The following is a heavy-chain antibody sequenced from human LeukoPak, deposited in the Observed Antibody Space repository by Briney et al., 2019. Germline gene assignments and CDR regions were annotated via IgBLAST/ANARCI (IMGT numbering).Heavy chain of an antibody. V-gene: IGHV3-66*01. D-gene: IGHD5-24*01. CDR2: IYADGST. Sequence: PGGSLRLSCAASGFTVSSNYMTWVRQAPGKGLEWVSVIYADGSTFYADSVKGRFTISRDSSKNTLFLQMNSLRAEDTSVYYCASPSPEMTAINGWYFDLWGRGTLVTVSS. J-gene: IGHJ2*01. CDR1: GFTVSSNY. CDR3: ASPSPEMTAINGWYFDL.